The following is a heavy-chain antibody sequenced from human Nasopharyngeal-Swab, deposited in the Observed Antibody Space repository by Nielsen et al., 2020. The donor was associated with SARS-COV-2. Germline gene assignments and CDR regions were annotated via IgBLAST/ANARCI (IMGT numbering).Heavy chain of an antibody. CDR3: ARGAIGRDRRSYYYYGMDV. J-gene: IGHJ6*02. CDR1: GYTFTSYG. Sequence: ASVKVSCMASGYTFTSYGISWVRQAPGQGLEWMGWISAYNGNTNYAQKLQGRVTMTTDTSTSTAYMELRSLRSDDTAVYYCARGAIGRDRRSYYYYGMDVWGQGTTVTVSS. V-gene: IGHV1-18*01. CDR2: ISAYNGNT. D-gene: IGHD2-21*02.